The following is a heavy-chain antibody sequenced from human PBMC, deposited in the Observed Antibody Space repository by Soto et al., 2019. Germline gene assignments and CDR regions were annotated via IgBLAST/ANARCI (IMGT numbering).Heavy chain of an antibody. CDR3: AREEGDCSGGSCSRGRYYYYGMDV. CDR2: TYYRSKWYN. D-gene: IGHD2-15*01. Sequence: SQTLSLTCAISGDSVSSNSAAWNWIRQSPSRGLEWLGRTYYRSKWYNDYAVSVKSRITINPDTSKNQFSLQLNSVTPEDTAVYYCAREEGDCSGGSCSRGRYYYYGMDVWGQGTTVTVSS. V-gene: IGHV6-1*01. CDR1: GDSVSSNSAA. J-gene: IGHJ6*02.